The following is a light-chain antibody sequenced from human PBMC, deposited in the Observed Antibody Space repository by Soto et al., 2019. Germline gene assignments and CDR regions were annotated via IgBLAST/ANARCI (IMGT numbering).Light chain of an antibody. J-gene: IGKJ5*01. Sequence: DIQLTQSPSFLSASVGDRVTITCRANQGINSYLAWYQQEPGKAPKLLIYAASTLQSGVPSRFSGSGSGTEFTLTISSLQPEDFATYYCQQLNSYPQITFGQGTRLEIK. CDR3: QQLNSYPQIT. CDR2: AAS. V-gene: IGKV1-9*01. CDR1: QGINSY.